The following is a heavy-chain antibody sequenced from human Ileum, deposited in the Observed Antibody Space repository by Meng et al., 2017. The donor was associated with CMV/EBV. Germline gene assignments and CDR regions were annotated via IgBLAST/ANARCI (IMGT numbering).Heavy chain of an antibody. J-gene: IGHJ4*02. CDR1: GFTFSSYW. CDR2: IKQDGSEK. CDR3: ARASRGNYEDYFDY. V-gene: IGHV3-7*01. D-gene: IGHD1-7*01. Sequence: GESLKISCAASGFTFSSYWMSWVRQAPGKGLEWVANIKQDGSEKYYVDSVKGRFTISRDNAKNSLYLQMNSLRAEDTAVYYCARASRGNYEDYFDYWGQGTLVTVSS.